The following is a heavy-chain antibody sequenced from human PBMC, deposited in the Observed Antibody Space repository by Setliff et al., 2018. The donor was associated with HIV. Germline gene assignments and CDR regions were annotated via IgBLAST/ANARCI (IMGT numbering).Heavy chain of an antibody. J-gene: IGHJ4*02. Sequence: SETLSLTCVVSGDSMDSRKWWSWVRQPPGKGLEYIGTIYPSGNTIYNPSLKSRTTISIDKSNNQFSLKLSSMTAADTAVYYCARGGEGEFLWFGNFSYYIDYWGRERWSPSPQ. D-gene: IGHD3-10*01. CDR3: ARGGEGEFLWFGNFSYYIDY. CDR2: IYPSGNT. CDR1: GDSMDSRKW. V-gene: IGHV4-4*02.